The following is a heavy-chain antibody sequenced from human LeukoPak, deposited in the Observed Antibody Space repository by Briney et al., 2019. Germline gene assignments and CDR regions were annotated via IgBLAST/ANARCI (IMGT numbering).Heavy chain of an antibody. CDR3: ARRAPWGAATYYFDY. V-gene: IGHV4-59*01. D-gene: IGHD6-13*01. Sequence: PSETLSLTCTVSGGSISSYYWSWIRQPPGKGLEWIGYIYYSGSTNYNPSLKSRVTISVDTSKNQFSLKLSSVTAADTAVYYCARRAPWGAATYYFDYWGQGTLVTVSS. J-gene: IGHJ4*02. CDR2: IYYSGST. CDR1: GGSISSYY.